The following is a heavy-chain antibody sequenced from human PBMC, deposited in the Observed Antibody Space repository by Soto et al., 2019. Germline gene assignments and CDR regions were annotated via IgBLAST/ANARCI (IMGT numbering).Heavy chain of an antibody. D-gene: IGHD2-15*01. V-gene: IGHV1-69*13. CDR1: GGALSSYA. Sequence: GASVKVACKASGGALSSYAISWVRQAPGQGLEWMGGIIPIFGTANYAQKFQGRVTITADESTSTAYMELSSLRSEDTAVYYCARTLIRRWYAFDIWGQGTMVTVSS. CDR3: ARTLIRRWYAFDI. J-gene: IGHJ3*02. CDR2: IIPIFGTA.